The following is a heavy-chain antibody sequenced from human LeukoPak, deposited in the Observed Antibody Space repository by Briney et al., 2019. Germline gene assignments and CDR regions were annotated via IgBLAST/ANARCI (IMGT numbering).Heavy chain of an antibody. Sequence: GASVKVSCKASGDTFNSYAISWVRQAPGQGLEWRGRIIPIVGVTKYAQKFQGRVTITADKSTSAGYMELSSLRSEDTAVYYCARGGGGTLRDALEIWGQGTMVSVSS. J-gene: IGHJ3*02. CDR3: ARGGGGTLRDALEI. V-gene: IGHV1-69*04. CDR1: GDTFNSYA. CDR2: IIPIVGVT. D-gene: IGHD2-15*01.